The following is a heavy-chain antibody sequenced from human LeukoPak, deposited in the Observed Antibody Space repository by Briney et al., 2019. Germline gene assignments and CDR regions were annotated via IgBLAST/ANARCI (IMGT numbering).Heavy chain of an antibody. CDR1: GYTFTSYG. CDR3: ARDMGDYYYYYYGMDV. D-gene: IGHD4-17*01. Sequence: ASVKVPCKASGYTFTSYGISWVRQAPGQGLEWMGWISAYNGNTNYAQRLQGRVTMTTDTSTSTAYMELRSLRSDDTAVYYCARDMGDYYYYYYGMDVWGQGTTVTVSS. CDR2: ISAYNGNT. J-gene: IGHJ6*02. V-gene: IGHV1-18*01.